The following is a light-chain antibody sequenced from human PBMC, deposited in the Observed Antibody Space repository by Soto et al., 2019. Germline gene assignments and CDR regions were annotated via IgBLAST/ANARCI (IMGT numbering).Light chain of an antibody. CDR3: QQSHTIPLT. CDR2: GTS. V-gene: IGKV1-39*01. J-gene: IGKJ4*01. Sequence: DIQMAQSPSFLSASVGDRVTITCRASQTIYGFLNWYQQKPGNAPKLLIYGTSSLQSGAASRFSGSGSGTDFTLTISSLQHEDFGTYYCQQSHTIPLTFGGGTKVAI. CDR1: QTIYGF.